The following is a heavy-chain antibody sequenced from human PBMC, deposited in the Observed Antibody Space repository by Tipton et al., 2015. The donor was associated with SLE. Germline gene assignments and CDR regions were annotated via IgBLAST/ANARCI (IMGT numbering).Heavy chain of an antibody. Sequence: TLSLTCAVSGDSIRSHYWSWIRQPPGKGPEWIGYVFYSGSPNYNPSLKSRVTISADTSKNQLSLSLRSVTAADTALYYCARHFSGSYSFDYWGQGKLVTVSS. D-gene: IGHD1-26*01. V-gene: IGHV4-59*08. CDR1: GDSIRSHY. CDR2: VFYSGSP. CDR3: ARHFSGSYSFDY. J-gene: IGHJ4*02.